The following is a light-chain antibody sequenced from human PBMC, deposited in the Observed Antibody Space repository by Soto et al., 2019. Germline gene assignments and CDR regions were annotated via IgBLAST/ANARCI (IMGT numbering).Light chain of an antibody. Sequence: EIVMTQSPATLSVSPGERATLSCRASQSVSSNLAWDQQKPGQTPKLLIYVASTRATGIPARFSGCGSGTEFTLTVSSLQSEDFAVYYCQEYNVWPLSFGGGTKVEFK. CDR2: VAS. V-gene: IGKV3-15*01. CDR3: QEYNVWPLS. CDR1: QSVSSN. J-gene: IGKJ4*01.